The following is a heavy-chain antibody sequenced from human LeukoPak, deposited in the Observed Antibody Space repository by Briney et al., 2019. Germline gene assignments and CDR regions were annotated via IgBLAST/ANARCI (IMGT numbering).Heavy chain of an antibody. CDR2: IRYDGSNK. CDR3: AKDPLLLGYCSSTSCLGLDY. V-gene: IGHV3-30*02. J-gene: IGHJ4*02. CDR1: GFTFSNAW. Sequence: GGSLRLSCAASGFTFSNAWMSWVRQAPGKGLEWVAFIRYDGSNKYYADSVKGRFTISRDNSKNTLYLQMNSLRAEDTAVYYCAKDPLLLGYCSSTSCLGLDYWGQGTLVTVSS. D-gene: IGHD2-2*01.